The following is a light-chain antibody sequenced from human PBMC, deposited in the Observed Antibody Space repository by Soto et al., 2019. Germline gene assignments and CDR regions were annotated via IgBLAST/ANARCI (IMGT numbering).Light chain of an antibody. CDR2: DVS. V-gene: IGLV2-11*01. CDR1: SSDVGGYNY. Sequence: QSVLTQPRSVSGSPGQSVTISCSETSSDVGGYNYVSWYQQHPGKAPKLMIYDVSKRPSGVPDRFSGSKSGNTASLTISGLQAEDEADYYCCSYAGSYTHVVFGGGTKLTVL. J-gene: IGLJ2*01. CDR3: CSYAGSYTHVV.